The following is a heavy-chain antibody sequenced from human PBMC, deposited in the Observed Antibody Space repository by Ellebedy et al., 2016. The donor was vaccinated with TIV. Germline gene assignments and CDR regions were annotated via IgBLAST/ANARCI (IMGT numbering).Heavy chain of an antibody. Sequence: LSLTCAASGFTFNSYWMSWVRPAPGKGLEWVANMRQDGGDKYYADSLEGRLPLSRDNSKNTLYLQMNSLRPEDTAVYYCAKRGSSSPYNLDVWGQGTTVTVSS. CDR2: MRQDGGDK. D-gene: IGHD2-2*01. CDR3: AKRGSSSPYNLDV. V-gene: IGHV3-7*01. J-gene: IGHJ6*02. CDR1: GFTFNSYW.